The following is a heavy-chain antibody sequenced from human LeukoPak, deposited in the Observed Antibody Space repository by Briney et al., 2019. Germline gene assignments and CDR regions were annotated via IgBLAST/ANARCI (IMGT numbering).Heavy chain of an antibody. V-gene: IGHV4-61*02. CDR3: ARGIGGITYRDAFDI. CDR2: LYTDGRT. CDR1: GGSISSSSYY. Sequence: PSETLSLTCTVSGGSISSSSYYWNWVRQPAGKGLEWIGRLYTDGRTNYNPSLKSRVTMSVDTSKTQFSLTLSSVTAADTAIYYCARGIGGITYRDAFDIWGQGTMVTVSS. D-gene: IGHD1-14*01. J-gene: IGHJ3*02.